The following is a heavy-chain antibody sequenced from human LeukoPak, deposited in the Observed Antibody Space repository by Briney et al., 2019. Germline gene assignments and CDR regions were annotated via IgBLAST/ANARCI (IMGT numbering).Heavy chain of an antibody. V-gene: IGHV3-11*01. CDR1: GFTFSDYY. CDR3: ASFPSGSYSAY. J-gene: IGHJ4*02. D-gene: IGHD1-26*01. Sequence: GGSLRLSCAASGFTFSDYYMSWIRQAPGKGLECVSYISSPSHTIFYADSVKGRFSISRDDATNSLYLQMNSLKTEDTAVYFCASFPSGSYSAYWGQGTLVTVSS. CDR2: ISSPSHTI.